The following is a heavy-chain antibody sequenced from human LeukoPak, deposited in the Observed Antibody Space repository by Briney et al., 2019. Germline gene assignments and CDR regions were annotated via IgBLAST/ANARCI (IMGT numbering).Heavy chain of an antibody. Sequence: GGSLRLSCAASGFTFSSYSMSWVRQAPGKGLEWVSSITTSSTYISYADSVKGRFTISRDNSKNTLYLQMSSLRAEDTAVYYCAKRNYYDSSGYYYDYWGQGTLVTVSS. CDR1: GFTFSSYS. CDR3: AKRNYYDSSGYYYDY. CDR2: ITTSSTYI. D-gene: IGHD3-22*01. J-gene: IGHJ4*02. V-gene: IGHV3-21*04.